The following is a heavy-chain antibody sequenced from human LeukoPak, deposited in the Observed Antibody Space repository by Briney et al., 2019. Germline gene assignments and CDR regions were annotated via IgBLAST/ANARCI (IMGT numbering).Heavy chain of an antibody. J-gene: IGHJ6*02. CDR1: GYTFTSYY. CDR2: INPSGGST. CDR3: ARGRPRVAADLYNYYGMDV. D-gene: IGHD6-25*01. V-gene: IGHV1-46*01. Sequence: ASVKVSCKASGYTFTSYYMHWVRQAPGQGLEWMGIINPSGGSTSYAQKFQGRVTMTRDTSTSTVYMELSSLRSEDTAVYYCARGRPRVAADLYNYYGMDVWGQGTTVTVSS.